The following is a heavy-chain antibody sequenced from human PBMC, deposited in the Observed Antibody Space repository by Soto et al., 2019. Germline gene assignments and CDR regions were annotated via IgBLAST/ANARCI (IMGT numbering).Heavy chain of an antibody. Sequence: SETLSLTCTVSGGSISTYYWSWIRQPAGKGLEWIGRIDTSGNTNYNPSLKSRVTMSVDTSKKQFSLKLTSVTAADTAVYYRARYSSNWFQTEGMDVWGQGTTVTVSS. CDR3: ARYSSNWFQTEGMDV. D-gene: IGHD6-13*01. CDR1: GGSISTYY. J-gene: IGHJ6*02. CDR2: IDTSGNT. V-gene: IGHV4-4*07.